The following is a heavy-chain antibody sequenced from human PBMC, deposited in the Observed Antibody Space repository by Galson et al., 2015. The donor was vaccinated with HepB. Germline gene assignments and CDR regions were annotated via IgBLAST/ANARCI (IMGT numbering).Heavy chain of an antibody. D-gene: IGHD2-15*01. V-gene: IGHV3-23*01. Sequence: SLRLSCAASGFTFSSYAMSWVRQAPGKGLEWVSAISGSGGSTYYADSVKGRFTISRDNSKNTLYLQMNSLRAEDTAVYYCASQVGVAATPWDSYYYYGMDVWGQGTTVTVSS. CDR2: ISGSGGST. CDR1: GFTFSSYA. CDR3: ASQVGVAATPWDSYYYYGMDV. J-gene: IGHJ6*02.